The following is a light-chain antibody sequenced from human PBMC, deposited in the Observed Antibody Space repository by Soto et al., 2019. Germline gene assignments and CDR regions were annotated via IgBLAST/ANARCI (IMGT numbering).Light chain of an antibody. CDR1: QSVSTTY. V-gene: IGKV3-20*01. J-gene: IGKJ1*01. Sequence: EIVLTQSPGTLSLSPGERATLSCRASQSVSTTYLAWYQQKPGQAPRLLIYGASSRATGIPDRFSGSGSGTDFTINISRLEPEDFAVYYCQQYGSSPWTFGQGTTVQIK. CDR2: GAS. CDR3: QQYGSSPWT.